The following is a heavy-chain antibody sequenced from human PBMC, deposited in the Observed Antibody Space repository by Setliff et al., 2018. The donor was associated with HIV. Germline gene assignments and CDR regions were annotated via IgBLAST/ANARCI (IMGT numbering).Heavy chain of an antibody. CDR2: VNPDGSEA. CDR3: ADPPSGF. J-gene: IGHJ4*02. CDR1: GFTFSKYW. V-gene: IGHV3-7*01. D-gene: IGHD3-10*01. Sequence: PGGSLRLSCAASGFTFSKYWMSWVRQAPGKGLEWVASVNPDGSEASSVGSMKGRFTVSRDNAKNSLSLQMNSLRVKDTAIYYCADPPSGFWGQGTLVTVSS.